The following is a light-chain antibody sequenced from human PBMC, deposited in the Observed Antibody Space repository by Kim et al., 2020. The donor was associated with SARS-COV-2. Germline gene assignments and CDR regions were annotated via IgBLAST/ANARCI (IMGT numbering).Light chain of an antibody. V-gene: IGKV3-11*01. CDR2: DAS. Sequence: LSLYPGERATLSCRASQSVSNYLAWYQQKPGQAPRLLIYDASNRATGIPARFSGSGSGTDFTLTISSLQPEDFAVYYCQQRSIWYSFGQGTKLEI. J-gene: IGKJ2*01. CDR3: QQRSIWYS. CDR1: QSVSNY.